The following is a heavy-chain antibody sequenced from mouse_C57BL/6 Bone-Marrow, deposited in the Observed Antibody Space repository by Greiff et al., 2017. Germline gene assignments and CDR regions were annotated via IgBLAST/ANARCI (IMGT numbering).Heavy chain of an antibody. D-gene: IGHD2-4*01. V-gene: IGHV1-81*01. CDR3: ARSGYDYGFAY. Sequence: VQLQQSGAELARPGASVKLSCKASGYSFTSYGISWVKQRTGQGLEWIGEIYPRSGNTYYNEKFKGKATLTADKSSSTAYMELRSLTSEDSAVYWCARSGYDYGFAYWGQGTLVTVSA. J-gene: IGHJ3*01. CDR2: IYPRSGNT. CDR1: GYSFTSYG.